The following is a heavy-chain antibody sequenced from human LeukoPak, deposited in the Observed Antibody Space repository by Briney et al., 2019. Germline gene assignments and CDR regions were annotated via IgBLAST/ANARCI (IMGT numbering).Heavy chain of an antibody. CDR2: IIPIFGTA. V-gene: IGHV1-69*13. Sequence: ASVKVSCKASGGTFSSYAISWVRQAPGQGLEWMGGIIPIFGTANYAQKFQGRVTITADESTSTAYMELSSLRSEDTAVYYCARNADTYGHGDWFDPWGQGALVTVSS. D-gene: IGHD4-17*01. J-gene: IGHJ5*02. CDR3: ARNADTYGHGDWFDP. CDR1: GGTFSSYA.